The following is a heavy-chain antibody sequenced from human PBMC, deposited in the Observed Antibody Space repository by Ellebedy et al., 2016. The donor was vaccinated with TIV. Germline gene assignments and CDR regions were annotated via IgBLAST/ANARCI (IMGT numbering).Heavy chain of an antibody. J-gene: IGHJ4*02. CDR3: ARGYRWLPLDY. CDR1: GFRFDDYT. CDR2: INWGGGTT. Sequence: GESLKISCAVSGFRFDDYTVHWVRQAPGQGLEWVSLINWGGGTTHYADSVKGRFTISRDNSKSSLYLQMNSLRTEDTALYYCARGYRWLPLDYWGQGTLVTVSS. V-gene: IGHV3-43*01. D-gene: IGHD6-19*01.